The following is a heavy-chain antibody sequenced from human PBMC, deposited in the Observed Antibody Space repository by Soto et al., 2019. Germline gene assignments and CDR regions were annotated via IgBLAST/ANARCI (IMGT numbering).Heavy chain of an antibody. CDR3: ARSIPSGYSSGWTFDY. CDR2: IWYDGSNK. V-gene: IGHV3-33*01. CDR1: GFTFSSYG. D-gene: IGHD6-19*01. Sequence: GGSLRLSCAASGFTFSSYGMHWVRQAPGKGLEWVAVIWYDGSNKYYADSVKGRFTISRDNSKNTLYLQMNSLRAEDTAVYYCARSIPSGYSSGWTFDYWGQGTLVTVSS. J-gene: IGHJ4*02.